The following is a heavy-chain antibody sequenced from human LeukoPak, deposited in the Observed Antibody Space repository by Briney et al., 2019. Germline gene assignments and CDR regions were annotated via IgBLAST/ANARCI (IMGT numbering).Heavy chain of an antibody. Sequence: ASVKVSCKAPGGTFSNYAISWVRQAPGQGLEWMGRIIPIFGTTNYAQKFQGRVTITTDESTSTAYMELSSLRSDDTAVYYCYVRFDPWGQGTLVTVSS. J-gene: IGHJ5*02. CDR3: YVRFDP. V-gene: IGHV1-69*05. CDR2: IIPIFGTT. D-gene: IGHD3-16*01. CDR1: GGTFSNYA.